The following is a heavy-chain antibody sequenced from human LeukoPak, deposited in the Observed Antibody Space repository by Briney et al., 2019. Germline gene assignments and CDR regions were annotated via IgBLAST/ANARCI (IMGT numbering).Heavy chain of an antibody. J-gene: IGHJ6*04. V-gene: IGHV3-7*01. CDR3: AELGITMIGGV. D-gene: IGHD3-10*02. CDR1: GFAFSSYW. CDR2: IKQDGSEK. Sequence: GGTLRLSCAASGFAFSSYWMSWVRQAPGKGLEWVANIKQDGSEKYYVDSVKGRFTISRDNAKNSLYLQMNSLRAEDTAVYYCAELGITMIGGVWGKGTTVTISS.